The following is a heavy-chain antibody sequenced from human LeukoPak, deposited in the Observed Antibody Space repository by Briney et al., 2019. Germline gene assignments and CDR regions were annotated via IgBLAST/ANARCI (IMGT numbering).Heavy chain of an antibody. V-gene: IGHV3-7*01. J-gene: IGHJ3*02. D-gene: IGHD5-24*01. CDR1: GFSFGTHW. CDR2: IKPDGSDK. CDR3: AGDEGWTFDI. Sequence: GESLRLSCAASGFSFGTHWMSWFRQAPGKGLEWVALIKPDGSDKHYVDSVKGRFTISRDNAKNSLYLQMNSLRADVTAVYYGAGDEGWTFDIWGQGIKVTVSS.